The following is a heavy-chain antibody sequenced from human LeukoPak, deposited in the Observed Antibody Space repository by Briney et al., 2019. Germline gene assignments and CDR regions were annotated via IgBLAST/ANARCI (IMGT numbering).Heavy chain of an antibody. CDR2: FDPEDGET. J-gene: IGHJ4*02. CDR3: ATGIWGYGRRFDY. D-gene: IGHD2-15*01. V-gene: IGHV1-24*01. Sequence: ASVKVSCEVSGYTLTELSMHWVRQAPGKGLEWMGGFDPEDGETIYAQKFQGRVTMTEDTSTDTAYMELSSLRSEDTAVYYCATGIWGYGRRFDYWGQGTLVTVSS. CDR1: GYTLTELS.